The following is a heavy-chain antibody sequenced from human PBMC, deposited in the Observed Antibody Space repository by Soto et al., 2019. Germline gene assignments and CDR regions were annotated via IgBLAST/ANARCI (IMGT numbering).Heavy chain of an antibody. CDR3: ASGTNGAFFVY. J-gene: IGHJ4*02. D-gene: IGHD2-8*01. Sequence: QVQLVESGGGLVKPGGSLRLSCAASGFTFSDYYMSWIRQAPGKGLEWVSYISSRSSTIFYADSVKGRFTISRDNVKNALYLQMNSLRAEDTAVYYCASGTNGAFFVYWCQGILVTVSS. V-gene: IGHV3-11*01. CDR2: ISSRSSTI. CDR1: GFTFSDYY.